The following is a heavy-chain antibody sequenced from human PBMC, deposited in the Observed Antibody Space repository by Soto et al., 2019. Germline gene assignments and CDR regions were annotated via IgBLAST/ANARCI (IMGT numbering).Heavy chain of an antibody. CDR3: APHVSCSGGSCQYDAFAI. CDR2: ISSTGALM. V-gene: IGHV3-21*04. Sequence: PGGSLRLSCAASGFTFSKYGMHWVRQAPGKGLEWVSSISSTGALMYYADSVKGRFAMSRDTSENTLYLQMNSLGAEDTAAYYCAPHVSCSGGSCQYDAFAIRGQATIVTVSS. J-gene: IGHJ3*02. CDR1: GFTFSKYG. D-gene: IGHD2-15*01.